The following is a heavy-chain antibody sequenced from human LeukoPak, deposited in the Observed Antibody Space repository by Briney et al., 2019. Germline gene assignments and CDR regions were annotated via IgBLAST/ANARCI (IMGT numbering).Heavy chain of an antibody. CDR3: ARVATVRTSPIDY. CDR2: INPSGGST. Sequence: ASVKVSCKASGYTFTSYYMHCVRQAPEQGLEWMGIINPSGGSTSYAQKFQGRVTMTRDTSTSTVYMELSSLRSEDTPVYYCARVATVRTSPIDYWGQGTLVTVSS. V-gene: IGHV1-46*01. J-gene: IGHJ4*02. CDR1: GYTFTSYY. D-gene: IGHD2-8*01.